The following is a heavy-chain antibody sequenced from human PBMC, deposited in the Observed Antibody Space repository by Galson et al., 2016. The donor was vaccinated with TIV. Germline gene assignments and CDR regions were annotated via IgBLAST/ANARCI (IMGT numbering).Heavy chain of an antibody. D-gene: IGHD3-22*01. Sequence: SLRLSCAASGFTFSNYALSWVRQAPGKGLEWVSSISGSGVTTFYADSVKGRFTISRDNSKNTLPLQMNSLRAEDTAVYYCAVDADGAYYYDSGDYYWGQGTLVTVSS. J-gene: IGHJ4*02. V-gene: IGHV3-23*01. CDR2: ISGSGVTT. CDR1: GFTFSNYA. CDR3: AVDADGAYYYDSGDYY.